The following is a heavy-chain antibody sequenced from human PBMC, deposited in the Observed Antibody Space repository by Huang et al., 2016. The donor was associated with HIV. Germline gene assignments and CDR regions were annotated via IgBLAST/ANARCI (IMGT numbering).Heavy chain of an antibody. V-gene: IGHV4-39*01. CDR2: INYDGST. CDR1: GVSVTRSPWY. J-gene: IGHJ4*02. Sequence: QPRLQESGPGLMKPSETLSLTCTVSGVSVTRSPWYWVWVRQSPGKGLGWIASINYDGSTYYKASLKSRLTTSLDTSKNQFSLKLTSVTAADTAVYFCARDIAIFGEPLDSWGQGTAVTVSS. CDR3: ARDIAIFGEPLDS. D-gene: IGHD3-3*01.